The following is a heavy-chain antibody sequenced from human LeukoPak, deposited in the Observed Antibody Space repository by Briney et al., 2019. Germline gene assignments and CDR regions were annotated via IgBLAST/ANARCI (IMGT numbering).Heavy chain of an antibody. Sequence: GGSLRLSCAASGFTVSSNAMSWVRQAPGKGLEWVSTIYGGGSTYYADSVKGRFTISRDNSKNTLYLQMNSLRAEDTAVYYCAIRYIFDYLGYWGQGTLVTVSS. CDR2: IYGGGST. CDR3: AIRYIFDYLGY. D-gene: IGHD5/OR15-5a*01. V-gene: IGHV3-53*01. J-gene: IGHJ4*02. CDR1: GFTVSSNA.